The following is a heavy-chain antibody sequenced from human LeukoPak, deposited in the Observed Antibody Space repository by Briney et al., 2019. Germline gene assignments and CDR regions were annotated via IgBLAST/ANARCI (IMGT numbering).Heavy chain of an antibody. Sequence: GGSLRLSCAASGFTFSSYSMNWVRQAPGKGLEWVSSISSSSSTIYYADSVKGRFTISRDNAKNSLYLQMNSLRAEDTAVYYCARVTTIDAFDIWGQGTMVTVSS. CDR1: GFTFSSYS. J-gene: IGHJ3*02. CDR3: ARVTTIDAFDI. D-gene: IGHD3-22*01. CDR2: ISSSSSTI. V-gene: IGHV3-21*04.